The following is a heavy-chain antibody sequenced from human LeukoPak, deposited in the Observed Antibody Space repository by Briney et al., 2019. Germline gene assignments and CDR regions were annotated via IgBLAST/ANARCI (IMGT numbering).Heavy chain of an antibody. CDR1: GFTFSSYA. CDR2: ISGSGGST. D-gene: IGHD3-10*01. CDR3: ARGMGLGELLHYYYYYMDV. J-gene: IGHJ6*03. Sequence: GGSLRLSCAASGFTFSSYAMSWVRQAPGKGLEWVSAISGSGGSTYYADSVKGRFTISRDKSKNTLYLQMNSLRAEDTAVYYRARGMGLGELLHYYYYYMDVWGKGTTVTISS. V-gene: IGHV3-23*01.